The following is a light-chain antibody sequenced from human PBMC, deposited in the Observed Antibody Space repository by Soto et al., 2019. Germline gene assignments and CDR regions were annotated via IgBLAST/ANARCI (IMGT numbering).Light chain of an antibody. J-gene: IGKJ1*01. CDR1: QSVSSSY. CDR3: QHYGSSPHT. Sequence: EIVLTQSPGTLSLSPGERATLSCRASQSVSSSYFAWYQQKPGQAPRLLIDGASSRATGIPGRFSGSGSGKDFTLTISRLEPEDFAVYYCQHYGSSPHTFGQGTKVEIK. V-gene: IGKV3-20*01. CDR2: GAS.